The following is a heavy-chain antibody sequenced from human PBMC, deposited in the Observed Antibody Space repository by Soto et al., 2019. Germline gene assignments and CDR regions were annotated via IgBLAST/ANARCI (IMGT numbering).Heavy chain of an antibody. D-gene: IGHD3-22*01. CDR1: GFTFSSNG. V-gene: IGHV3-30*03. CDR2: VSYDGSKK. J-gene: IGHJ5*02. CDR3: ARWVGGSMYDNSGKYES. Sequence: QVQLVESGGGVVQPGRSLRLTCAGSGFTFSSNGMHWVRQAPGKGLEWVALVSYDGSKKYYADSVKGRFTICRDNSENTLYLQMNSLRAEDTAVYYCARWVGGSMYDNSGKYESWGQGTLVTVSS.